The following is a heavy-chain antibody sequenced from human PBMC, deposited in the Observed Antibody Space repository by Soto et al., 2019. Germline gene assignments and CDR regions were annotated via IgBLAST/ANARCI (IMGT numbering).Heavy chain of an antibody. CDR1: GYTFTGYG. V-gene: IGHV1-18*01. D-gene: IGHD5-12*01. J-gene: IGHJ4*02. Sequence: ALVKISCKASGYTFTGYGISWVRQAPGQGIEWMGWISAYNGNTNYAQKLQGRVTMTTDTSTSTAYMELRSLRAEDTAVYYCEKVTGEDIVATMIDYYFDYWGQGTLVTVSS. CDR3: EKVTGEDIVATMIDYYFDY. CDR2: ISAYNGNT.